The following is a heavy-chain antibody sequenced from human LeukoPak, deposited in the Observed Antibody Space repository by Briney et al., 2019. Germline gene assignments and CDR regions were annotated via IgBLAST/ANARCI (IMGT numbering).Heavy chain of an antibody. J-gene: IGHJ6*02. CDR3: ATWAFYHGLDV. D-gene: IGHD1-26*01. CDR1: GFNFDKYA. V-gene: IGHV3-43*02. Sequence: GGSLRLSCTASGFNFDKYAMHWVRQRPGKGLEWVAVISADGATDHADSVKGRFTVSRDNSKESLFLQMSSLRDEDTALHYCATWAFYHGLDVWGQGTTVTVSS. CDR2: ISADGAT.